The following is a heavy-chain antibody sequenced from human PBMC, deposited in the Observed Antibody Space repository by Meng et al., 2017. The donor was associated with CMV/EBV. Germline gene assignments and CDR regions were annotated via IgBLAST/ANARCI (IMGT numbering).Heavy chain of an antibody. J-gene: IGHJ5*02. D-gene: IGHD2-15*01. CDR2: IYYSGST. CDR3: ARVYCSGGSCYGNWFDP. Sequence: RPGLANTYPLLSLTCIVSGGSISSGDYYWSWIRQPPGKGLEWIGYIYYSGSTYYNPSLKSRVTISVDTSKNQFSLKLSSVTAADTAVYYCARVYCSGGSCYGNWFDPWGQGTLVTVSS. V-gene: IGHV4-30-4*08. CDR1: GGSISSGDYY.